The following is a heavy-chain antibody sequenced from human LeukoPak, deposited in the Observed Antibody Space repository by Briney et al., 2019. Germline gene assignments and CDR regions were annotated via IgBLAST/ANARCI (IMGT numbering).Heavy chain of an antibody. D-gene: IGHD5-24*01. CDR3: ARASDPWLQLT. V-gene: IGHV3-30-3*01. J-gene: IGHJ5*02. CDR1: GFTFSSYA. CDR2: ISYDGGNK. Sequence: PGRSLRLSCAASGFTFSSYAMHWVRQAPGKGLEWVAVISYDGGNKYYADSVKGRFTISRDNSKNTMYLQMNSLRAEDTAVYYCARASDPWLQLTWGQGTLVTVSS.